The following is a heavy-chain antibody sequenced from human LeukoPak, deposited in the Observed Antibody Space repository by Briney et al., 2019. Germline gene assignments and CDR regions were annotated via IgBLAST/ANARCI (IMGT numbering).Heavy chain of an antibody. Sequence: GASVKVSCKASEYTLTGYYMHWVRQAPGQGLEWMGWINPNSGGTNYAQKFQGRVTMTRDTSISTAYMELSRLRSDDTAVYYCARVVFKGGHDYWGQGTLVTVSS. CDR2: INPNSGGT. CDR1: EYTLTGYY. D-gene: IGHD2-8*01. CDR3: ARVVFKGGHDY. V-gene: IGHV1-2*02. J-gene: IGHJ4*02.